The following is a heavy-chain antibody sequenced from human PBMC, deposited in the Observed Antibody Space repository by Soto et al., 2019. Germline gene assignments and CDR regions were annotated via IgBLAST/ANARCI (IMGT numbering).Heavy chain of an antibody. CDR3: ARLRYCSSTSCYTGGFDY. CDR2: LSSSGSTI. Sequence: GGSLRLSCAASGFTFSSYEMNWVRQALGKGLEWVSYLSSSGSTIYYADSVKGRFTISRDNAKNSLYLQMNSLRAEDTAVYYCARLRYCSSTSCYTGGFDYWGQGTLVTVSS. J-gene: IGHJ4*02. V-gene: IGHV3-48*03. CDR1: GFTFSSYE. D-gene: IGHD2-2*02.